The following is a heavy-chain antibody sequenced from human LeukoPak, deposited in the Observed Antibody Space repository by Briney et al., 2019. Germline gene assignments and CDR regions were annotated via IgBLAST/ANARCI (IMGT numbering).Heavy chain of an antibody. CDR2: INHSGST. V-gene: IGHV4-34*01. CDR3: ARGQRDPIVVVTYFDY. D-gene: IGHD2-21*02. Sequence: PSETLSLTCAVYGGSFSGYYWSWIRQPPGKGLEWIGEINHSGSTNYNPSLKSRVTISVDTSKNQFSLKLSSVTAADTAVYYCARGQRDPIVVVTYFDYWGQGTLVTVCS. CDR1: GGSFSGYY. J-gene: IGHJ4*02.